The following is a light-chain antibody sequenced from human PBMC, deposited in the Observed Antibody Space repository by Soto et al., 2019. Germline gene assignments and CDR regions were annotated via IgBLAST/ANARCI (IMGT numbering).Light chain of an antibody. V-gene: IGKV3-11*01. CDR3: QQRSNWLLT. CDR1: QSVSSY. Sequence: EIVLTQSPATLSLSPGERATLSCRASQSVSSYLAWYQQKHGQAPRLLIYDASNRATGIPARFSGSGSGTHFPLTTSSLEPEDFAVYYCQQRSNWLLTFGGGTKVEIK. J-gene: IGKJ4*01. CDR2: DAS.